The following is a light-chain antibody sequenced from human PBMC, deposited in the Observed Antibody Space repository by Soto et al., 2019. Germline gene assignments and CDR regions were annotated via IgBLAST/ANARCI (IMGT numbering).Light chain of an antibody. CDR3: ATWDDNLFGPV. Sequence: QAVVTQAPSASGTPGQTVTISCSGNNSNIGSYSLNWYRQVPGTAPKLIIFANHLRPSGVPDRFSGSKSGTSASLAISALQSEDEGDYYCATWDDNLFGPVFGGGTKVTVL. CDR2: ANH. J-gene: IGLJ3*02. V-gene: IGLV1-44*01. CDR1: NSNIGSYS.